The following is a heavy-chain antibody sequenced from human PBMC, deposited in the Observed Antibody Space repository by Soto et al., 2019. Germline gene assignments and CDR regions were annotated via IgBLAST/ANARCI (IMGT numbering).Heavy chain of an antibody. D-gene: IGHD6-19*01. V-gene: IGHV3-23*01. CDR3: ARCTVDTIVTSGWCHYLDP. J-gene: IGHJ5*02. CDR1: GFTFSSSA. CDR2: VSGSGGTT. Sequence: EVQLLDSGGGLVQPGGSLRLSCAASGFTFSSSAMRWVRQAPGKGLEWVSAVSGSGGTTYYADSVRGRFTISRDNSKNTLYLQMNSRRAEDTAIYFCARCTVDTIVTSGWCHYLDPWGQGTLVTVSS.